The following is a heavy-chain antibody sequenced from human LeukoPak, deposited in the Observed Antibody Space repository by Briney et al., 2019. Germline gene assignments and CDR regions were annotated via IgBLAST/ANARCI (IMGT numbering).Heavy chain of an antibody. CDR3: ARDGELRYFDWLKNYYYGMDV. CDR1: GCTFISCA. Sequence: SVKVSCKASGCTFISCAISWVRQAPGQGLEWMGGIIPIFGTANYAQKFQGRVTITADESTSTAYMELSSLRSEDTAVYYCARDGELRYFDWLKNYYYGMDVWGKGTTVTVSS. V-gene: IGHV1-69*01. J-gene: IGHJ6*04. D-gene: IGHD3-9*01. CDR2: IIPIFGTA.